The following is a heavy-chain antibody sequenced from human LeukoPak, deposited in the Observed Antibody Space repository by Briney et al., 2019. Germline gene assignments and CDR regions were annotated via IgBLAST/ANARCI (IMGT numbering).Heavy chain of an antibody. CDR3: ARAGDCGGDCYYYFDY. D-gene: IGHD2-21*02. CDR2: ISYDGSNK. V-gene: IGHV3-30-3*01. CDR1: GFTFSSYA. J-gene: IGHJ4*02. Sequence: GGSLRLSCAASGFTFSSYAMHWVRQAPGKGLEWVAVISYDGSNKYYADSVKGRFTISRDNSKNTLYLQMNSLRAEDTAVYYCARAGDCGGDCYYYFDYWDQGTLVTVSS.